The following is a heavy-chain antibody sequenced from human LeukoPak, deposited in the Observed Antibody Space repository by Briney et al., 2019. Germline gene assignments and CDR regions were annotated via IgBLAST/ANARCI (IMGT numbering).Heavy chain of an antibody. Sequence: GGSLRLSCAASGFTFSSYAMSWVRQAPGKGLEWVSAISGSGGSTYYADSVKGRFTISRDNSKSTLYLQMNSLRAEDTAVYYCAKVLYSSGWYGNDYWGQGTLVTVSS. J-gene: IGHJ4*02. CDR1: GFTFSSYA. V-gene: IGHV3-23*01. D-gene: IGHD6-19*01. CDR2: ISGSGGST. CDR3: AKVLYSSGWYGNDY.